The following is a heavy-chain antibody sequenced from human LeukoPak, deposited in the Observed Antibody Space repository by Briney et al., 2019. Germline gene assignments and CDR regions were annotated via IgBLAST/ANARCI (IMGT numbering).Heavy chain of an antibody. CDR2: IYYSVST. Sequence: PSETLSLTCTVSGGSISSGGYYWSWIRQHPGKGLEWIGYIYYSVSTYYNPSLKSRVTISVDTSKNQFSLKLSSVTAADTAVYYCARDGVRRYCSGGSCASYNWFDPWGQGTLVTVSS. CDR1: GGSISSGGYY. CDR3: ARDGVRRYCSGGSCASYNWFDP. V-gene: IGHV4-31*03. J-gene: IGHJ5*02. D-gene: IGHD2-15*01.